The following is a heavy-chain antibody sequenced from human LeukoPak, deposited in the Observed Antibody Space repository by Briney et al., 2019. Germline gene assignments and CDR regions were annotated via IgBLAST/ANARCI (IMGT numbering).Heavy chain of an antibody. V-gene: IGHV3-48*03. J-gene: IGHJ4*02. D-gene: IGHD2-2*02. CDR1: GFSFGTYV. Sequence: PGGSLRLSCGGSGFSFGTYVINWVRQAPGKGLEWVSYISSSGSTIYYADSVKGRFTISRDNAKNSLYLQMNSLRAEDTAVYYCATIYFWGQGTLVTVSS. CDR3: ATIYF. CDR2: ISSSGSTI.